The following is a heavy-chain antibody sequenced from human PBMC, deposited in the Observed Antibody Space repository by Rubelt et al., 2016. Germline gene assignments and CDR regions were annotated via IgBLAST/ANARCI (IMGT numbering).Heavy chain of an antibody. CDR1: GYTFTSYA. CDR3: ARANHGDYEDY. CDR2: NDDGNGDT. Sequence: QVQLVQSGAEVKKPGASVKVSCKASGYTFTSYAMHWVRQAPGQRLEWMGWNDDGNGDTKYSQKLKDRVSITMDASANTAYMELSSLRSEDTAVYYCARANHGDYEDYWGQGTLVTVSS. V-gene: IGHV1-3*01. D-gene: IGHD4-17*01. J-gene: IGHJ4*02.